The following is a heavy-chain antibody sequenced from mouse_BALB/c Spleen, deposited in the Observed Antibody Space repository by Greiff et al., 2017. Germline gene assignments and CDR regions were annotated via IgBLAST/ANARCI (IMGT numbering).Heavy chain of an antibody. CDR2: ISSGGST. D-gene: IGHD1-1*01. CDR1: GFTFSSYA. V-gene: IGHV5-6-5*01. J-gene: IGHJ2*01. Sequence: DVKLVESGGGLVKPGGSLKLSCAASGFTFSSYAMSWVRQTPEKRLEWVASISSGGSTYYTDSVKGRFTISSDNARNILYLQMSSLRSEDTAMYYCPRGDYCSSSYIDYWGQGTTLTVSS. CDR3: PRGDYCSSSYIDY.